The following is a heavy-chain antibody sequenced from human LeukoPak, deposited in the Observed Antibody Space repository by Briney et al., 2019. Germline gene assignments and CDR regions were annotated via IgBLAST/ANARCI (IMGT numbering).Heavy chain of an antibody. CDR1: GFSFREHW. Sequence: GGSLRLSCTVSGFSFREHWMSWVRQPPGKGLEWVGIIKEDGNEDNYVDSVEGRFVIFRDNAKNSLYLQMHSLRAEDTAVYYCTRGDRGYAESLYWGRGTLVTVSS. CDR2: IKEDGNED. CDR3: TRGDRGYAESLY. J-gene: IGHJ4*02. V-gene: IGHV3-7*02. D-gene: IGHD5-12*01.